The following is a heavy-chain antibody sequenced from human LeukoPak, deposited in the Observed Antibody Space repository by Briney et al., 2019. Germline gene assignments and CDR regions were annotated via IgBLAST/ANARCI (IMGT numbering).Heavy chain of an antibody. CDR3: ARDGYNPIDY. Sequence: SETLSLTCTVSGGSIGSDSYYWGWIRQPPGKGLEWIGNVYYSGSTYYNPSLKSRVTISVDTSKNQFSLNLRSVTAADTAVYYCARDGYNPIDYWGQGTLVTVSS. D-gene: IGHD5-24*01. J-gene: IGHJ4*02. CDR1: GGSIGSDSYY. V-gene: IGHV4-39*02. CDR2: VYYSGST.